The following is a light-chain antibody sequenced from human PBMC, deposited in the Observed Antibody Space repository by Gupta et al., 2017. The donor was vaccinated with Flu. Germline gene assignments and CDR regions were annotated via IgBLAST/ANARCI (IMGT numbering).Light chain of an antibody. CDR3: QQYNNWPPWT. J-gene: IGKJ1*01. Sequence: LSVSPGERATLSCRASQSVSSNLAWYQQKPGQAPRLLIYGASTRATGIPARFSGSGSGTEFTLTISSLQSEDFAVYYCQQYNNWPPWTFGQGTKVEIK. V-gene: IGKV3-15*01. CDR1: QSVSSN. CDR2: GAS.